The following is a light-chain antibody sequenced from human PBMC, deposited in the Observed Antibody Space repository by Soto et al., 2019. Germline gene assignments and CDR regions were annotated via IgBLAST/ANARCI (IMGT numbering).Light chain of an antibody. V-gene: IGKV3-15*01. CDR2: GAS. J-gene: IGKJ4*01. CDR3: QQYNNWPHT. Sequence: EIVMTQSPATLSLSPGERATLSCRASQSVNSNFAWYQQKRGQAPRLLIYGASTTATGISARFSGSGSETEFTLTIGSLQSEDFAIYYCQQYNNWPHTFGGGTKVEIK. CDR1: QSVNSN.